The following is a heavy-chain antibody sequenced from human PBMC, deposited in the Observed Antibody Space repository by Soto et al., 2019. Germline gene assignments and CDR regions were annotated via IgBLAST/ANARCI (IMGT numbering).Heavy chain of an antibody. D-gene: IGHD6-6*01. CDR3: ARDRYSSSGWFDP. Sequence: SQTLSLTCAISGDSVSIYSAAWNLIRQYPSGGLEWLGRTYYRSRFFSDYAESVKSRIIINPDTSKNQFSLQLKSVTPEDTAVYYCARDRYSSSGWFDPWGQGTPVTVSS. V-gene: IGHV6-1*01. CDR2: TYYRSRFFS. CDR1: GDSVSIYSAA. J-gene: IGHJ5*02.